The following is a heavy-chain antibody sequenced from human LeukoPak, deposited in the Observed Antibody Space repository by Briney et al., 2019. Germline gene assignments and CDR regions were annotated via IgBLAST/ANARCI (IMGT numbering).Heavy chain of an antibody. D-gene: IGHD1-1*01. Sequence: GGSLRLSFAASGFTFCSYAKSWVRQAPGKGLGWVSVLSGRGRNTNYADSVKGRFTISRDNSKNTLFLQMNSLRADDTAVYYCAKSIMGTTGLLDSWGQGTLVTVSS. CDR3: AKSIMGTTGLLDS. CDR2: LSGRGRNT. J-gene: IGHJ4*02. V-gene: IGHV3-23*01. CDR1: GFTFCSYA.